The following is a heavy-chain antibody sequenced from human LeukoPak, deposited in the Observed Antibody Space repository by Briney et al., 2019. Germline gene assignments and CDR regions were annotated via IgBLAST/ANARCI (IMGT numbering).Heavy chain of an antibody. CDR3: ARDSPYVTAGY. J-gene: IGHJ4*02. CDR2: ISSSSSYI. CDR1: GFTFSNYN. Sequence: PGGSLRLSCAASGFTFSNYNMNWVRQAPGKGLEWVSSISSSSSYIYYADSVKGRFTISRDNTKNSLYLQMNSLRAEDTAVYYCARDSPYVTAGYWGQGPLVTVSS. V-gene: IGHV3-21*01. D-gene: IGHD2-8*02.